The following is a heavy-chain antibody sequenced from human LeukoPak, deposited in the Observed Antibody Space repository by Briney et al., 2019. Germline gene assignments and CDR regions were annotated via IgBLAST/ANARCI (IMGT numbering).Heavy chain of an antibody. CDR1: GGSISSYY. CDR3: ASLRYCSGGSCRYPFYWYFDL. CDR2: IYYSGST. Sequence: SETLSLTCTVSGGSISSYYWSWIRQPPGKGLEWIGYIYYSGSTNYNPSLKSRVTISVDTSKNQFSLKLSSVTAADTAVYYCASLRYCSGGSCRYPFYWYFDLWGRGTLVTVSS. D-gene: IGHD2-15*01. J-gene: IGHJ2*01. V-gene: IGHV4-59*08.